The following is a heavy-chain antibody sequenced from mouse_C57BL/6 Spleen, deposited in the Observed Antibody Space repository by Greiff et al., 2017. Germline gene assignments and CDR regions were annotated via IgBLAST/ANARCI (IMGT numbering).Heavy chain of an antibody. D-gene: IGHD2-4*01. V-gene: IGHV5-4*01. CDR2: ISDGGSYT. CDR3: ARDSYYDDDGAMGC. J-gene: IGHJ4*01. Sequence: EVQGVESGAGLVKPGGSLKLSCAASGFTFSSYAMSWVRQTPEKRLEWVATISDGGSYTYYPDNVKGRFTISRDNAKNNLYLHMSHLKSEDTAMYYCARDSYYDDDGAMGCWGQGASVTVSS. CDR1: GFTFSSYA.